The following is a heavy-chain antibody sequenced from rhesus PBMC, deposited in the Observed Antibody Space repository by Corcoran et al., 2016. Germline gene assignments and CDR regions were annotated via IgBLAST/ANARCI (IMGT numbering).Heavy chain of an antibody. D-gene: IGHD5-24*01. V-gene: IGHV1-111*02. CDR3: ATMGTDY. Sequence: EVQLVQSGAEVKKPGASVKISCRASGYTFPDYYMHWVRQAPGTGLQWRGRVDPEDGESIHEQKVQDTVTVPADTCTDTAYMELSSLRFEDTAVYYCATMGTDYWGQGVLVTVSP. CDR1: GYTFPDYY. CDR2: VDPEDGES. J-gene: IGHJ4*01.